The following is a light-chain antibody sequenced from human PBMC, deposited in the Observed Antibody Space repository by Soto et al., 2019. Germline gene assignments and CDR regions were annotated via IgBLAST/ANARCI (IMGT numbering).Light chain of an antibody. Sequence: EIVLTQSPGTLSLSPGERATLSCRASQTINNRYLAWYQQKPGQAPRLHIYGASSRATGIPDRFSGSGSGTDFTLTISRLEPEDFAVYYCQQFASSPGFTFGPGTKVDMK. CDR3: QQFASSPGFT. CDR2: GAS. CDR1: QTINNRY. V-gene: IGKV3-20*01. J-gene: IGKJ3*01.